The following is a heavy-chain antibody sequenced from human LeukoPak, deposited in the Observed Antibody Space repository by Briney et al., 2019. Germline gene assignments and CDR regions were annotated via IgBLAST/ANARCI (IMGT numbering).Heavy chain of an antibody. D-gene: IGHD2-2*02. J-gene: IGHJ2*01. CDR3: AKGSQLLYEWYFDL. V-gene: IGHV3-30*07. CDR2: ISYDGSNK. Sequence: GGSLRLSCAASGFTFSCYAMHWVRQAPGKGLEWVAVISYDGSNKYYADSVKGRFTISRDNSKNTLYLQMNSLRAEDTAVYYCAKGSQLLYEWYFDLWGRGTLVTVSS. CDR1: GFTFSCYA.